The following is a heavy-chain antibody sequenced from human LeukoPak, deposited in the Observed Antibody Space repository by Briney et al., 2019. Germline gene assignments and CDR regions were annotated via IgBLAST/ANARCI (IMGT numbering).Heavy chain of an antibody. CDR2: ISSSGSTI. CDR3: ARDVVPAAGYFQH. CDR1: GFTFSDYY. D-gene: IGHD2-2*01. Sequence: GGSLRLSCAASGFTFSDYYMSWIRQAPGRGLEWVSYISSSGSTIYYADSVKGRFTISRDNAKNSLYLQMNSLRAEDTAVYYCARDVVPAAGYFQHWGQGTLVTVSS. J-gene: IGHJ1*01. V-gene: IGHV3-11*01.